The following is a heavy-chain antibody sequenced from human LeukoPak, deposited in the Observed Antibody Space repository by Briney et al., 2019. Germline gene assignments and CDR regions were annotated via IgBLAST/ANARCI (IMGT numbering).Heavy chain of an antibody. V-gene: IGHV3-23*01. CDR2: VSGNGGST. CDR3: AKSPGSTYLFDY. Sequence: RGSLRLSCAASGFTFSTYAMSWVRQAPGKGLEWVSAVSGNGGSTNYADSVKGRFTISRDNSKNTVYLQMNSLRAEDTAVYYCAKSPGSTYLFDYWGQGTLVTVSS. J-gene: IGHJ4*02. D-gene: IGHD2-2*01. CDR1: GFTFSTYA.